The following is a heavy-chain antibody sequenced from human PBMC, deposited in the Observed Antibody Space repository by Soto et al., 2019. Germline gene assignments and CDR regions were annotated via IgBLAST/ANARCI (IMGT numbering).Heavy chain of an antibody. Sequence: SVKVSCKASGGTFSSYAISWVRQAPGQGLEWMGGIIPIFGTANYAQKFQGRVTITADESTSTAYMELSSLRSEDTAVYYCARAWGYCSGGSCYSPLDYYYYGMDVWGQATTVTAP. J-gene: IGHJ6*02. CDR2: IIPIFGTA. V-gene: IGHV1-69*13. CDR1: GGTFSSYA. CDR3: ARAWGYCSGGSCYSPLDYYYYGMDV. D-gene: IGHD2-15*01.